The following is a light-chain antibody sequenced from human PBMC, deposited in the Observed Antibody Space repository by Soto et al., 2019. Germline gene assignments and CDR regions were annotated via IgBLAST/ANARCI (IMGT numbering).Light chain of an antibody. CDR2: EVT. V-gene: IGLV2-14*01. Sequence: QSALTQPASVSGSPGQSITISCTGTSSDIGRYNFVSWYQQHPGKAPKLLVYEVTNRPSGVSNRFSGSKSGNTASLTIFGLQTDDEADYYCSSYTSGTTFVVFGTGTKLTVL. CDR1: SSDIGRYNF. CDR3: SSYTSGTTFVV. J-gene: IGLJ1*01.